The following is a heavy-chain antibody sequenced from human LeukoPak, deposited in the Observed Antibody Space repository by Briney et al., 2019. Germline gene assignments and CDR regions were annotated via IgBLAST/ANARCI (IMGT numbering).Heavy chain of an antibody. J-gene: IGHJ4*02. Sequence: GGSLRLSCAASGFTFDDYAMHWVRQAPGKGLEWVSGISWNSGSIGYADSVKGRFTISRDNAKNSLYLQMNSLRAEDTALYYCAKGPRRLRGSVLHFGYWGQGTLVTVSS. CDR2: ISWNSGSI. CDR1: GFTFDDYA. V-gene: IGHV3-9*01. D-gene: IGHD2-15*01. CDR3: AKGPRRLRGSVLHFGY.